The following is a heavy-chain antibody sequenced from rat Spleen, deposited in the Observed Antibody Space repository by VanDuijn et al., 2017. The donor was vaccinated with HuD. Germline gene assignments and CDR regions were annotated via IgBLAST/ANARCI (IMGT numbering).Heavy chain of an antibody. D-gene: IGHD1-4*01. CDR1: GFTFNDYY. CDR3: TTGVYPGNFDH. J-gene: IGHJ2*01. Sequence: EVQLVESDGGLVQPGRSLKLSCAASGFTFNDYYMAWVRQAPTKGLEWVATINYDGRSTYYRDSVKGRFTISRDNAKSTLYLQMDSLRSEDTATYSCTTGVYPGNFDHWGQGVMVTVSS. CDR2: INYDGRST. V-gene: IGHV5-20*01.